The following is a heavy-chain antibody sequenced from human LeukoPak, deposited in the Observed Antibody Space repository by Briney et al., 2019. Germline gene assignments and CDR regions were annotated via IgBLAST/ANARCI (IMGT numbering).Heavy chain of an antibody. Sequence: GGSLRLSCAASGFTFSSYAMSWVRQAPGKGLEWVSAISGSGGSTYYADSVKGQFTISRDNSKNTLYLQMNSLRAEDTAVYYCARDEEQQLVLFDYWGQGTLVTVSS. V-gene: IGHV3-23*01. J-gene: IGHJ4*02. CDR3: ARDEEQQLVLFDY. D-gene: IGHD6-13*01. CDR1: GFTFSSYA. CDR2: ISGSGGST.